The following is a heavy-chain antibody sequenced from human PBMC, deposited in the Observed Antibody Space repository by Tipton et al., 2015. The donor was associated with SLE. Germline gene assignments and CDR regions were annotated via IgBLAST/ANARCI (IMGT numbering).Heavy chain of an antibody. CDR2: VFYTERT. CDR3: ARTNLQESLVDWFFDL. CDR1: GDSVSGSSFH. J-gene: IGHJ2*01. D-gene: IGHD5-24*01. V-gene: IGHV4-39*07. Sequence: TLSLTCSVSGDSVSGSSFHWGWIRQPPGKGLEWIGAVFYTERTYSRLSLRRRIFYGGDTYYNPSLRSRITISVDTSKNQVSLHLTSVTAADTAVYYCARTNLQESLVDWFFDLWGRGTLVTVSS.